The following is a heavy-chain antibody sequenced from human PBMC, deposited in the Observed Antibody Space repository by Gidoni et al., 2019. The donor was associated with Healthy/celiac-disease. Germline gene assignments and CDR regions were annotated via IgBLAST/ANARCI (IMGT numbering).Heavy chain of an antibody. V-gene: IGHV1-18*01. CDR3: AREAYDYVWGSFQNRGADAFDI. J-gene: IGHJ3*02. CDR2: ISAYNGNT. Sequence: QVQLVQSGAEVQQPGASVQVSCQVSDYTFTRYGISWLRQAPGQGLECMGWISAYNGNTNYAQKIQGRVTMTTDTSTSTAYMELRSLRSDETAVYYCAREAYDYVWGSFQNRGADAFDIWGQGTMVTVSS. D-gene: IGHD3-16*01. CDR1: DYTFTRYG.